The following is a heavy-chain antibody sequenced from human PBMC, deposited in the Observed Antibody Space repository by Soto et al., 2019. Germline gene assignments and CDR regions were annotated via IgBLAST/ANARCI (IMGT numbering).Heavy chain of an antibody. CDR2: ILPIVGAA. Sequence: QVQLVQSGAEVKKPGSSVKVSCEASGGTFTRHTLSWVRQAPGQGLEWMGGILPIVGAANYAQKFRDRVTITADKSTSIAYMELSSLTSEDTAIYYCASVGGHCRSSSCGMDVWGQGTAVTVSS. J-gene: IGHJ6*02. CDR3: ASVGGHCRSSSCGMDV. CDR1: GGTFTRHT. D-gene: IGHD2-2*01. V-gene: IGHV1-69*06.